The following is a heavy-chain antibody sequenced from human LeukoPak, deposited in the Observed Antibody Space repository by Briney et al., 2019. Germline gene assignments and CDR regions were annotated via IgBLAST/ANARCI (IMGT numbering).Heavy chain of an antibody. CDR2: IYYSGST. D-gene: IGHD1-26*01. Sequence: PSETLSLTCTVSGGSISSYYWSWIRQPPGKGLEWIGYIYYSGSTNYNPSLKSRVTISVDTSKNQFSLKLSSVTAADTAVYYCARDLGATPYYYYYMDVWGKGTTVTVSS. J-gene: IGHJ6*03. CDR1: GGSISSYY. CDR3: ARDLGATPYYYYYMDV. V-gene: IGHV4-59*01.